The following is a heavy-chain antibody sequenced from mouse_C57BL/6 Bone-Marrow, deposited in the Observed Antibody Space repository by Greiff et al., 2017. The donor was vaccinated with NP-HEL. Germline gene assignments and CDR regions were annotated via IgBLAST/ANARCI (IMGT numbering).Heavy chain of an antibody. V-gene: IGHV14-3*01. D-gene: IGHD1-1*01. J-gene: IGHJ3*01. CDR2: IDPANGNT. Sequence: VQLQQSVAELVRPGASVKLSCTASGFNIKNTYMHCVKQRPEQGLEWIGRIDPANGNTKYAPKFQGKATITADTSSNPAYLQLSSLTSEDTAIYYGALYYYGSSLAWFAYWGQGTLVTVSA. CDR1: GFNIKNTY. CDR3: ALYYYGSSLAWFAY.